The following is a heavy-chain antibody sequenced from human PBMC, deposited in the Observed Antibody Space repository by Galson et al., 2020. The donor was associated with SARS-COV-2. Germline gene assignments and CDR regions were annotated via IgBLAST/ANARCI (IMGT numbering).Heavy chain of an antibody. V-gene: IGHV3-48*03. CDR2: ISSSGSTI. J-gene: IGHJ4*02. D-gene: IGHD6-13*01. CDR1: GFTFSSYE. CDR3: ARENSYSSSWGFDY. Sequence: GGSLRLSCAASGFTFSSYEMNWVRQAPGKGLEWLSYISSSGSTIYYADSVKGRFTISRDNAKNSLYLQMNSLRAEDTAVYYCARENSYSSSWGFDYWGQGTLVTVSS.